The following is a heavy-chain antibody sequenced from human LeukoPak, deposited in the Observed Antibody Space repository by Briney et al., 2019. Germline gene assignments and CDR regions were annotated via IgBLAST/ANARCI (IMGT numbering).Heavy chain of an antibody. Sequence: GASVKVSCKASGYTFTGYYMHWVRQAPGQGLEWMGWINPNSGGTNYAQKFQGRVTMTRDTSISTAYMGLSRLRSDDTAVYYCAFYCSSTSCYLGNDYWGQGTLVTVSS. CDR1: GYTFTGYY. J-gene: IGHJ4*02. D-gene: IGHD2-2*01. V-gene: IGHV1-2*02. CDR2: INPNSGGT. CDR3: AFYCSSTSCYLGNDY.